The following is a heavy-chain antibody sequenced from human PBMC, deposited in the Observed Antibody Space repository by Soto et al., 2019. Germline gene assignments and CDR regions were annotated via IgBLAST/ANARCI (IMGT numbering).Heavy chain of an antibody. J-gene: IGHJ6*02. Sequence: SETLSLTCAVSGGSISSSNWWRWVRQPPGKGLEWIGEIYHSGSTNYNPSLKSRVTISVDKSKNQFSLKLSSVTAADTAVYYCAREQQLGDYYYYYYGMDVWGQGTTVTVSS. CDR3: AREQQLGDYYYYYYGMDV. D-gene: IGHD6-13*01. CDR2: IYHSGST. V-gene: IGHV4-4*02. CDR1: GGSISSSNW.